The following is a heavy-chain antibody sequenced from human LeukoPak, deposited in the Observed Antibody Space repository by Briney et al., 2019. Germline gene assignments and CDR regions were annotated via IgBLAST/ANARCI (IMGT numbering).Heavy chain of an antibody. CDR1: GYTFTGYY. J-gene: IGHJ4*02. CDR3: GSGPKVVTPIPFYYSDY. Sequence: RASVKVSCKASGYTFTGYYIHWVRQAPGQGLEWMGWINPNSGGTNCAQKFQGRVTMTRDTSISTAYMEVSRLRSDDTAVYYCGSGPKVVTPIPFYYSDYWGQGTLVTVSS. CDR2: INPNSGGT. V-gene: IGHV1-2*02. D-gene: IGHD2-21*02.